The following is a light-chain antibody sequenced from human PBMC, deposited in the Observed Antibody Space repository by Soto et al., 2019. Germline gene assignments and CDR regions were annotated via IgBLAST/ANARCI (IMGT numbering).Light chain of an antibody. J-gene: IGKJ1*01. CDR3: QQSYNTPRT. CDR2: AAS. V-gene: IGKV1-39*01. Sequence: DLQMTQSPSSLSASVGDRVTITCRASQSISTSLNWYQQKPGKAPKLLIYAASSLQSGVPSRFSGSASGTDFILTISSLQHEDFATYYCQQSYNTPRTFGQGTKVETK. CDR1: QSISTS.